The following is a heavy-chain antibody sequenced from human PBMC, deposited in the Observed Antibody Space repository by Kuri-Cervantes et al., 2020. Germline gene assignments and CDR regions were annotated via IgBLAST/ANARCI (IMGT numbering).Heavy chain of an antibody. CDR3: AGGGIFVVVVAATIYFDY. CDR1: GGSFSGYY. V-gene: IGHV4-34*01. Sequence: SQTLSLTCAAYGGSFSGYYWSWIRQPPGKGLEWIGEINHSGSTNYNPSLKSRVTISVDTSKNQFSLKLSSVTAADTAVYYCAGGGIFVVVVAATIYFDYWGQGTLVTVSS. D-gene: IGHD2-15*01. J-gene: IGHJ4*02. CDR2: INHSGST.